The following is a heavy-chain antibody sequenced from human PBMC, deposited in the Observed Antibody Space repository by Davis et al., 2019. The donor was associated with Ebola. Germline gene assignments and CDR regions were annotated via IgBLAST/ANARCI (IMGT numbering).Heavy chain of an antibody. Sequence: ASVKVSCKASGYTFTSYGISWVRQAPGQGLEWMGWISTNNGNTNYAQKFQDRVTMTTDTSTSTVYMELRSLRSDDTAVYYCARASSHGYSSSWYDYYYGMDVWGQGTTVTVSS. J-gene: IGHJ6*01. V-gene: IGHV1-18*01. D-gene: IGHD6-13*01. CDR2: ISTNNGNT. CDR1: GYTFTSYG. CDR3: ARASSHGYSSSWYDYYYGMDV.